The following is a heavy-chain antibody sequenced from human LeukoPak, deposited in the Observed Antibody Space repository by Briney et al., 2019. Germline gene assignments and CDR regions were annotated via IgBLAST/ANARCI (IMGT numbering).Heavy chain of an antibody. D-gene: IGHD3-22*01. CDR2: ISWNSGSI. Sequence: GGSLRLSCAASGLTFDDYAMHWVRQAPGKGLELVSVISWNSGSIGYADSVKGRFTISRDNAKNSLYLQMNSLRAEDTALYYCAKAGPYYYDSSGYYDYWGQGTLVTVSS. CDR1: GLTFDDYA. CDR3: AKAGPYYYDSSGYYDY. J-gene: IGHJ4*02. V-gene: IGHV3-9*01.